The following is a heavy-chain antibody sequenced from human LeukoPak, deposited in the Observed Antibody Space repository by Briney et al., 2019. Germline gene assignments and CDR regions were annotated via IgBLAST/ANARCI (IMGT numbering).Heavy chain of an antibody. D-gene: IGHD5/OR15-5a*01. V-gene: IGHV3-48*03. CDR2: ISSSGNSI. CDR1: EFTFSSYE. J-gene: IGHJ4*02. Sequence: GGSPRLSCAASEFTFSSYEMNWVRQAPGKGLEWVSYISSSGNSIYYADSVKGRFTISRDNAKNSLYLQMNSLRAEDTALYYCAREIGLRIDFWGQGTLVTVSS. CDR3: AREIGLRIDF.